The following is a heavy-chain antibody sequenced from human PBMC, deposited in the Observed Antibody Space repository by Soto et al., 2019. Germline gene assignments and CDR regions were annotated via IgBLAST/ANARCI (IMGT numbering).Heavy chain of an antibody. J-gene: IGHJ4*02. D-gene: IGHD3-10*01. V-gene: IGHV3-73*01. Sequence: VLLVESGGGLVQPGGSLKLSCAASGFVFKDSSIHWVRQASGKGPEWVGRIRDRAYSYATAYAASVKGRFTISRDDSSNTAYLQMNSLKTEDTAIYYCTRLISAAQDYWGQGTLVTVSS. CDR3: TRLISAAQDY. CDR1: GFVFKDSS. CDR2: IRDRAYSYAT.